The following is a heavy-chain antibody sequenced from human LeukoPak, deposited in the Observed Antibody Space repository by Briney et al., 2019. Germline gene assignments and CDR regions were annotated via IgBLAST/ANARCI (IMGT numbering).Heavy chain of an antibody. CDR1: GGSISSSSYY. CDR2: ISPSGST. V-gene: IGHV4-39*07. D-gene: IGHD3-10*01. CDR3: ARELWFGEHLYFDY. Sequence: PSETLSLTCTVSGGSISSSSYYWGWIRQPPGKGLEWIGEISPSGSTNYNPSLKSRVTISLDTSKNQFSLKLSSVTAADTAVYYCARELWFGEHLYFDYWGQGTLVTVSS. J-gene: IGHJ4*02.